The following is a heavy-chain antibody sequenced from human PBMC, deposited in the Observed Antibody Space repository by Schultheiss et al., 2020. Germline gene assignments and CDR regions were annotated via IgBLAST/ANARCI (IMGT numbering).Heavy chain of an antibody. J-gene: IGHJ4*02. Sequence: ASVTVSCKASGYTFTGYYMHWVRQAPGQGLEWMGWINPNSGGTNYAQKFQGWVTMTRDTSASTAYMELSSLRSEDTAVYYCARDNGDYAPPLWDWGQGTLVTVSS. V-gene: IGHV1-2*04. CDR2: INPNSGGT. CDR3: ARDNGDYAPPLWD. CDR1: GYTFTGYY. D-gene: IGHD4-17*01.